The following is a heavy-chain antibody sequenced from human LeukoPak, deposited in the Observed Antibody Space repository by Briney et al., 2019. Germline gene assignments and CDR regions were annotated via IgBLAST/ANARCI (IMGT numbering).Heavy chain of an antibody. J-gene: IGHJ4*02. V-gene: IGHV3-23*01. CDR2: IRSSGDSA. Sequence: GGSLRLSCAASGFTFSGYAMNWVRQAPGKGLEWVSVIRSSGDSANYADFVKGRFTISRDNSKNTLYLQMNSLRAEDTAVYYCAKGYYASGSSLSAFDSWGQGTLVTVSS. CDR3: AKGYYASGSSLSAFDS. CDR1: GFTFSGYA. D-gene: IGHD3-10*01.